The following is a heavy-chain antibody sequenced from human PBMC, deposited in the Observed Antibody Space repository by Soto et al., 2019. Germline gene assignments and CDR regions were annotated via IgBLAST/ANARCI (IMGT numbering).Heavy chain of an antibody. V-gene: IGHV4-61*08. D-gene: IGHD3-16*01. CDR1: GGSVSSVDYY. CDR2: IYYSGNT. CDR3: ARIPVDTSMIYXLDP. J-gene: IGHJ5*02. Sequence: SETLSLTFTVSGGSVSSVDYYWSWIRQPPGKGLEWIGYIYYSGNTNYNPSLKSRVIISVDTSKSLFSLKLTSVTAADTAVYYCARIPVDTSMIYXLDPWGQGTLVTVXS.